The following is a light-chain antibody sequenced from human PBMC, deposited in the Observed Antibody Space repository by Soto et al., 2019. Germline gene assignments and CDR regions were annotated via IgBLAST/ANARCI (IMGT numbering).Light chain of an antibody. CDR3: ATWDDSLNGLI. CDR1: SSNIKTNG. CDR2: SNN. J-gene: IGLJ2*01. Sequence: QSALTQPPSASGTPGQRVTISCSGGSSNIKTNGVSWYQQVPGAAPKLLIYSNNQRPSGAPDRFTGSKSGTSASLAIAGLQSEDEATYHCATWDDSLNGLIFGGGTKVTVL. V-gene: IGLV1-44*01.